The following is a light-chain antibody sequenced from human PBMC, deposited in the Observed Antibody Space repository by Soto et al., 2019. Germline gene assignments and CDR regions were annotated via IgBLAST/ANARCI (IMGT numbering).Light chain of an antibody. V-gene: IGKV3-11*01. J-gene: IGKJ4*01. CDR3: QQRSSWPLT. Sequence: EIVLTQSPATLSLSPGERATLSCRASQSVRSYLAWYQQKPGQAPRLLIYDASNRATGIPARFSGSGSGTDFTLTISSLEPEDFAVYFCQQRSSWPLTFCGGTKVEIK. CDR2: DAS. CDR1: QSVRSY.